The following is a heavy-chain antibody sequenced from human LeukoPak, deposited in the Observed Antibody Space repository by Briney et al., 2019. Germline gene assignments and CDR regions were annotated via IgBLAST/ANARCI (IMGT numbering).Heavy chain of an antibody. D-gene: IGHD3-22*01. CDR1: GGSISSYY. CDR3: ARGYYDSSGYYGGIEYYYYGMDV. J-gene: IGHJ6*02. V-gene: IGHV4-59*01. CDR2: IYYSGST. Sequence: SETLSLTCTVSGGSISSYYWSWIRQPPGKGLEWIGYIYYSGSTNYNPSLKSRVTISVDTSKNQFSLKLSSVTAADTAVYYCARGYYDSSGYYGGIEYYYYGMDVWGQWTTVTVSS.